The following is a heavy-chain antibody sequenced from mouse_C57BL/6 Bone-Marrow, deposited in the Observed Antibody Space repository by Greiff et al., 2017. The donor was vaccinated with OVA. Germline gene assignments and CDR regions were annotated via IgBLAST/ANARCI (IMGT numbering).Heavy chain of an antibody. Sequence: QVQLKESGPGLVQPSQSLSITCTASGFSFTSYGVHWVRQSPGKGLEWLGVIWSGGSTDYNAAFISRLSISKDNSTSQVFFKMNSLQADDTAIYYCASHYGSRDWYFDVWGTGTTVTVSS. CDR2: IWSGGST. CDR3: ASHYGSRDWYFDV. CDR1: GFSFTSYG. V-gene: IGHV2-2*01. D-gene: IGHD1-1*01. J-gene: IGHJ1*03.